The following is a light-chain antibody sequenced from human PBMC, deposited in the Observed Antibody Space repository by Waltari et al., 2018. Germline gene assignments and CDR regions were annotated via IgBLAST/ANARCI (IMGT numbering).Light chain of an antibody. CDR3: AAWDDSLSGVL. J-gene: IGLJ2*01. CDR1: SSNIGSNY. V-gene: IGLV1-47*01. CDR2: RNN. Sequence: ISCSGSSSNIGSNYAYWYQQLPGPAPKLLIYRNNQRPSGVPDRFSGSKSGTSASLAISGLRSEDEADYYCAAWDDSLSGVLFGGGTKLTV.